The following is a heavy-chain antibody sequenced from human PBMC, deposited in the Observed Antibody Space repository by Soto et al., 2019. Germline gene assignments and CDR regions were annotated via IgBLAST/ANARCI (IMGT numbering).Heavy chain of an antibody. D-gene: IGHD6-13*01. CDR2: ISSSSSYI. Sequence: GGSLRLSCAASGFTFSSYSMNWVRQAPGKGLEWVSSISSSSSYIYYADSVKGRFTISRDNAKNSLYLQMNSLRAEDTAVYYGARAVRDDSSNWHPNVYFCHCHGMDSWGQGTTVTVSS. CDR3: ARAVRDDSSNWHPNVYFCHCHGMDS. V-gene: IGHV3-21*01. J-gene: IGHJ6*02. CDR1: GFTFSSYS.